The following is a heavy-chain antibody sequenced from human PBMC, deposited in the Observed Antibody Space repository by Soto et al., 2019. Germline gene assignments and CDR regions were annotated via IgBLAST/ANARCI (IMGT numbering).Heavy chain of an antibody. Sequence: SQTLSLSCVISGDSVSSNSAAWNWIRQSPSRGLEWLGRTYYRSKWYDDYAVSVKSRITINPDTSKNQFSLQLNSVTPEDTAVYYCARSLAAAGTYNWFDSWGQGTLVTVSS. V-gene: IGHV6-1*01. D-gene: IGHD6-13*01. J-gene: IGHJ5*01. CDR3: ARSLAAAGTYNWFDS. CDR2: TYYRSKWYD. CDR1: GDSVSSNSAA.